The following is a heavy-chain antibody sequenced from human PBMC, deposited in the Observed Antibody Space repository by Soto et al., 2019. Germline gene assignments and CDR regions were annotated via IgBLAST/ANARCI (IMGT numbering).Heavy chain of an antibody. CDR3: ARFWPPPYSDALTVYTDAFDY. CDR1: GGSLSSDSYC. CDR2: ISYSGST. D-gene: IGHD3-9*01. V-gene: IGHV4-39*01. J-gene: IGHJ4*02. Sequence: SETLSLTCTVSGGSLSSDSYCWGWLRQSPEIGLEWIAIISYSGSTYYNPTLKSRLIIPVDTSKNQFSLKLSSVTAADTGVYYCARFWPPPYSDALTVYTDAFDYWGQGTLVTVFS.